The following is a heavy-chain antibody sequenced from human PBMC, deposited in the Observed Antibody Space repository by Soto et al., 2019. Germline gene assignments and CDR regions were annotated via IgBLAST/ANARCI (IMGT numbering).Heavy chain of an antibody. CDR1: GYSFTSYW. CDR3: ATAYYYGSGSYYNKDYYYYYGMDV. D-gene: IGHD3-10*01. V-gene: IGHV5-51*01. CDR2: IYPGDSDT. Sequence: GESLKISCKGSGYSFTSYWIGWVRQMPGKGLEWMGIIYPGDSDTRYSPSFQGQVTISADKSISTAYLQWSSLKASDTAMYYCATAYYYGSGSYYNKDYYYYYGMDVWGQGTTVTVSS. J-gene: IGHJ6*02.